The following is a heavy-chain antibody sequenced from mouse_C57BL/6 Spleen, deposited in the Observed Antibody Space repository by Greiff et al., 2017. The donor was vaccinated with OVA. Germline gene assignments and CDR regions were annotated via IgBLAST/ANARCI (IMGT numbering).Heavy chain of an antibody. D-gene: IGHD2-4*01. V-gene: IGHV2-2*01. Sequence: QVQLQQSGPGLVQPSQRLSITCTVSGFSLTSYGVHWVRQSPGKGLEWLGVIGSGGSTDYNAAFISRLSISKDNSKSQVFFKMNSLQADDTAIYYCARNDYEGFAYWGQGTLVTVSA. CDR1: GFSLTSYG. CDR3: ARNDYEGFAY. J-gene: IGHJ3*01. CDR2: IGSGGST.